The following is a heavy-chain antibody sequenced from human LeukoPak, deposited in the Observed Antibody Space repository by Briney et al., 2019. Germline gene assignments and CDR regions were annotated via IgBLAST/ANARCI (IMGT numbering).Heavy chain of an antibody. D-gene: IGHD3-16*01. CDR1: GFTFGDYV. J-gene: IGHJ4*01. V-gene: IGHV3-49*04. CDR3: ARALRIDY. CDR2: IRSKAYGGTT. Sequence: GRSLRLSCTASGFTFGDYVMSWVRQAPGKGLEWVGFIRSKAYGGTTEFAASVKGRFTISRDDSKSIAYLQMNSLKTEDTAVYYCARALRIDYWGHGTLVTVSS.